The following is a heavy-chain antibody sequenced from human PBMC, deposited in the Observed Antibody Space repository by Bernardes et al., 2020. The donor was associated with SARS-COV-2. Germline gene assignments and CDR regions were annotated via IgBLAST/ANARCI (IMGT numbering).Heavy chain of an antibody. CDR3: AISSAYFWGNY. V-gene: IGHV3-21*03. Sequence: SLRLSFVFSGFTFSDYDMNWVRQAPGKGLEWVSSISSSGTHVYYADSVKGRFTISRDNAKNSLYLQMNSLRAVDTSVYYCAISSAYFWGNYWGQGTLVSVSS. D-gene: IGHD3-22*01. CDR2: ISSSGTHV. J-gene: IGHJ4*02. CDR1: GFTFSDYD.